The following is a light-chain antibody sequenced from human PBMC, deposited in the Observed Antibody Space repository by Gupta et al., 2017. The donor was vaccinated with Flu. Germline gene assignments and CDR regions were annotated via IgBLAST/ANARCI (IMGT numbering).Light chain of an antibody. CDR3: SSYTTSTGWL. CDR1: SSDIGTSDY. V-gene: IGLV2-14*03. J-gene: IGLJ3*02. CDR2: DVN. Sequence: QSALTQPASVSGSPGQSITISCTGTSSDIGTSDYVSCHHQHPGRAPKLIIYDVNSRPSGVSDRFSASKSGNTASLTISGLQTEDEADYYCSSYTTSTGWLFGGGTKVTVL.